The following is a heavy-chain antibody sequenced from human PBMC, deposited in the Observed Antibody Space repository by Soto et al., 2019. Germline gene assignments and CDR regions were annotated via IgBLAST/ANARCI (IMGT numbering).Heavy chain of an antibody. Sequence: QVQLVQSGAEVKKPGASVKVSCKASGYTFTSYDINWVRQATGQGLEWMGWMNPNSGNTGYAQKFQGRVTMTRNTSISTAYMELSSLRSEDTAVYYCARVRPLTYCSGGSCFLPYYYMDVWGKGTTVTVSS. CDR3: ARVRPLTYCSGGSCFLPYYYMDV. D-gene: IGHD2-15*01. V-gene: IGHV1-8*01. CDR2: MNPNSGNT. J-gene: IGHJ6*03. CDR1: GYTFTSYD.